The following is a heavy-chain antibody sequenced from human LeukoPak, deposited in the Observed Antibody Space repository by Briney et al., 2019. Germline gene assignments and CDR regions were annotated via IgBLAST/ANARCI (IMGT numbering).Heavy chain of an antibody. CDR3: ARAAAAHAFDI. Sequence: GGSLRLSCAASGFTVSSNYMNWVRQAPGKGLEWVSVIYSGGSTYYADSVKGRFTISRDNSKNTLYLQMNSLRAEDTAVYYCARAAAAHAFDIWGQGTMVTVSS. CDR1: GFTVSSNY. J-gene: IGHJ3*02. CDR2: IYSGGST. D-gene: IGHD6-13*01. V-gene: IGHV3-53*01.